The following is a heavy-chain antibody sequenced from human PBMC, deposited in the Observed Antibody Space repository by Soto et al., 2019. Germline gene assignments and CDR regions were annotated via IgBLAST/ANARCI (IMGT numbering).Heavy chain of an antibody. J-gene: IGHJ2*01. V-gene: IGHV4-59*01. CDR1: GGSISSYY. CDR3: ARVSAGYWYFDL. Sequence: SETLSLTCTVSGGSISSYYWSWIRQPPGKGLEWIGYISYSGSTNYNPSLKSRVTISVDTSKNQFSLKLSSVTAADTAVYYCARVSAGYWYFDLWGRGTLVT. CDR2: ISYSGST. D-gene: IGHD6-19*01.